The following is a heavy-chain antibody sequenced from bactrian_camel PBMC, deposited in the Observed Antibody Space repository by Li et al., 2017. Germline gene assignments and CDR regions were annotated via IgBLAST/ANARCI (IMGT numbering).Heavy chain of an antibody. CDR2: LGDDGST. V-gene: IGHV3S63*01. Sequence: HVQLVESGGGSAQIGGSLRLSCVVSGEHRMVAWFRQAPGTTREGVAGLGDDGSTSYAEFAEGRFTISRDNAKNTVYLQMNSLKFEDTAAYYCVRAYYSHYSQPNYWGQGTQVTVS. J-gene: IGHJ4*01. CDR1: GEHRMV. D-gene: IGHD4*01. CDR3: VRAYYSHYSQPNY.